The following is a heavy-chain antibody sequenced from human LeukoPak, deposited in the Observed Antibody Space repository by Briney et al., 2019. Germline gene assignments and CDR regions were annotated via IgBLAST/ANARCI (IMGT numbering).Heavy chain of an antibody. J-gene: IGHJ5*02. V-gene: IGHV4-39*07. CDR2: IYYSGST. CDR3: ARDRLGTIAAQRYNWFDP. CDR1: GGSISSSSYY. D-gene: IGHD6-6*01. Sequence: SETLSLTCTVSGGSISSSSYYWGWIRQPPGKGLEWIGSIYYSGSTYYNPSLKSRVTISVDTSKNQFSLKLSSVTAADTAVYYCARDRLGTIAAQRYNWFDPWGQGTLVTVSS.